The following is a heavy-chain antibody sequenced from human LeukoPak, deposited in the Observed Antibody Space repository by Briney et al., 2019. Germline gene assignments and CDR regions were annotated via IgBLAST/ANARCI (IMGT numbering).Heavy chain of an antibody. V-gene: IGHV3-23*01. CDR2: ISGSGGST. D-gene: IGHD4-17*01. J-gene: IGHJ3*02. Sequence: PGGSLRLSFAASGFTFSSYAMHWVRQAPGKGLEWVSSISGSGGSTQYAASVQGRFTISRDNSKNTLYLQMNSLRAEDTAVYYCAKDPNGDYIGTFDIWGQGTMVTVSS. CDR3: AKDPNGDYIGTFDI. CDR1: GFTFSSYA.